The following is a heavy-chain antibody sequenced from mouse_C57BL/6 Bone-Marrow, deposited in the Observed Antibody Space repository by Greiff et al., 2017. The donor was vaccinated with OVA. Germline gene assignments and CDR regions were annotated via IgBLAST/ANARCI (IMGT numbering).Heavy chain of an antibody. V-gene: IGHV1-26*01. CDR3: ARYGYYHV. J-gene: IGHJ1*03. Sequence: EVQLQQSGPELVKPGASVKISCKASGYTFTDYYMNWVKQSHGKSLEWIGDINPNNGGTSYNQKFKGKATLTVDKSSSTAYMELRSLTSEDSAVYYCARYGYYHVWGTGTTVTVSS. CDR1: GYTFTDYY. D-gene: IGHD2-3*01. CDR2: INPNNGGT.